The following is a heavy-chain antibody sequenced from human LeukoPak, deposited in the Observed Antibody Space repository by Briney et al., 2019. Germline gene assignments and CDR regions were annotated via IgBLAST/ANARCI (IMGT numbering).Heavy chain of an antibody. CDR1: GFPFDSYS. CDR3: AREATGSSDY. J-gene: IGHJ4*02. D-gene: IGHD1-26*01. CDR2: IFGGGRTTT. Sequence: GGSLRLSCAASGFPFDSYSMNWVRQAPGKGLELVSHIFGGGRTTTVYADSVKGRFTVSRDDAKNSLYLQMSSLRAEDTAIYYCAREATGSSDYWGQGTLVTVSS. V-gene: IGHV3-48*04.